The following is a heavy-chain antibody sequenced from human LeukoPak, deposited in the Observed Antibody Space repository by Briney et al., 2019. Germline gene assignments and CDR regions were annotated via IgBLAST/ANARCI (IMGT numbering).Heavy chain of an antibody. J-gene: IGHJ3*02. D-gene: IGHD1-26*01. CDR3: ARDRWGGTYIHDAFDI. CDR1: GGSISSGTNY. V-gene: IGHV4-61*02. Sequence: PSQTLSLTCTVSGGSISSGTNYWSWIRQPAGKGLEWIGRIHTSGSTNHNPSLRSRVTISVDTSKNQFSLKLSSVTAADTAVYYCARDRWGGTYIHDAFDIWGQGTMVTVSS. CDR2: IHTSGST.